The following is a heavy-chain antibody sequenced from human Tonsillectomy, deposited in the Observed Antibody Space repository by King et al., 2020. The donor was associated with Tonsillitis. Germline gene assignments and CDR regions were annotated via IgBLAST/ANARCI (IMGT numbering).Heavy chain of an antibody. V-gene: IGHV3-9*01. J-gene: IGHJ5*02. Sequence: VQLVESGGGLVQPGRSLRLSCAASGFTFDGYAMHWVRQAPGKGLEWVSGISWNSGSIDYADSVKGRFTISRDNAKNSLYLQMNSLRAEDTALYYCAKSITTTDNWFDPWGQGTLVTVSS. CDR1: GFTFDGYA. CDR2: ISWNSGSI. D-gene: IGHD3-3*01. CDR3: AKSITTTDNWFDP.